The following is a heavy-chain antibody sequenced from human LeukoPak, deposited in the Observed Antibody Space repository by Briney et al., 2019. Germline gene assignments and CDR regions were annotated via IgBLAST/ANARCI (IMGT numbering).Heavy chain of an antibody. CDR3: ARDTFDAYDY. V-gene: IGHV3-48*01. J-gene: IGHJ4*02. CDR1: GFTFSSYS. CDR2: ISSSSSTI. D-gene: IGHD2/OR15-2a*01. Sequence: GSLRLSCAASGFTFSSYSMNWVRQAPGKGLEWVSYISSSSSTIYYADSVKGRFTISRDNAKNSLYLQMNSQRAEDTAVYYCARDTFDAYDYWGQGTLVTVSS.